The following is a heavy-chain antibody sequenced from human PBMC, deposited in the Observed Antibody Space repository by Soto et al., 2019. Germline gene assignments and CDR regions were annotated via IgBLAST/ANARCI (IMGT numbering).Heavy chain of an antibody. D-gene: IGHD3-10*01. Sequence: GGSLRLSCAASGLTFSIYSMNWVRQAPGKGLEWVSYISSSSTTLYYAGSVKGRFTVSRDNAKNSLYLQMHSLRDEDTAVYYCARDPGDGMDVWGQGTTVTVSS. V-gene: IGHV3-48*02. CDR3: ARDPGDGMDV. J-gene: IGHJ6*02. CDR1: GLTFSIYS. CDR2: ISSSSTTL.